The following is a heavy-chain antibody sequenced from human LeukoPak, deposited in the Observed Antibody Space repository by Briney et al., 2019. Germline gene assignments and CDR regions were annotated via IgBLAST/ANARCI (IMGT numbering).Heavy chain of an antibody. CDR2: ISGSGGST. V-gene: IGHV3-23*01. Sequence: GGSLRLSCAASGFTFSSYAMSWGRQAPGKGLEWVSAISGSGGSTYYADSVKGRFTISRDNSNNTLYLQMNSLRAEDTAVYYCANFKGRAFDYWGQGTLVTVSS. CDR1: GFTFSSYA. CDR3: ANFKGRAFDY. J-gene: IGHJ4*02. D-gene: IGHD1-26*01.